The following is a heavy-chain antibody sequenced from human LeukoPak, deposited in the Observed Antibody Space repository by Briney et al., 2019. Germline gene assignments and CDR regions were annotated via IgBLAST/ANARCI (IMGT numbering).Heavy chain of an antibody. J-gene: IGHJ4*02. CDR1: GGSCSGYY. Sequence: SETLSLTCAVYGGSCSGYYWSWIRQPPGKGLEWIGEINHSGSTNYNPSLKSRVTISVDTSKNQFSLKLSSVTAADTAVYYCARHGNYYGSGSYYWGQGTLVTVSP. D-gene: IGHD3-10*01. V-gene: IGHV4-34*01. CDR3: ARHGNYYGSGSYY. CDR2: INHSGST.